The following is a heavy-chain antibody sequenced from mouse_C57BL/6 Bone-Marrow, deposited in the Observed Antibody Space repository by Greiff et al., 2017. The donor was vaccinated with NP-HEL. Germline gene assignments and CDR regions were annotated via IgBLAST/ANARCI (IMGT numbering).Heavy chain of an antibody. Sequence: EVKLEESGGGLVQPGGSLKLSCAASGFTFSDYGMAWVRQAPRKGPEWVAFISNLAYSIYYADTVTGRFTISRENAKNTLYLEMSSLRSEDTAMYYCARQESYYYGSSSWFAYWGQGTLVTVSA. D-gene: IGHD1-1*01. CDR2: ISNLAYSI. CDR1: GFTFSDYG. V-gene: IGHV5-15*04. CDR3: ARQESYYYGSSSWFAY. J-gene: IGHJ3*01.